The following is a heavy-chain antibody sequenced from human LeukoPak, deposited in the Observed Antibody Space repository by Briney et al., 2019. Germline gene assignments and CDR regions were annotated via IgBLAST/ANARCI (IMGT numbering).Heavy chain of an antibody. CDR3: ARVAAAVGGTDWFDP. Sequence: ASVKVSCKASGYTFTSYGITWVRQAPGQGLEWMGWISAYNGNTNYAQKLQGRVTTTTDTSTNTAYMELWSLRSDDTAVYYCARVAAAVGGTDWFDPWGQGTLVTVSS. CDR2: ISAYNGNT. V-gene: IGHV1-18*01. J-gene: IGHJ5*02. D-gene: IGHD3-10*01. CDR1: GYTFTSYG.